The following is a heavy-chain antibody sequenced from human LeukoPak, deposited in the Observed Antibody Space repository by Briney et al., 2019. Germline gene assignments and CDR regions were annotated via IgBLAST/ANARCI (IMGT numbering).Heavy chain of an antibody. Sequence: GGSLRLSCTASGFTFSTYEMNWVRPAPWKGLEWISYICGSGSSIFYADSLQGRFTVSRDNAKNSVYLQMNSLRAEDTAVYYCAREGGFGYDDAFDTWGHGTTVTVSS. CDR3: AREGGFGYDDAFDT. V-gene: IGHV3-48*03. CDR2: ICGSGSSI. D-gene: IGHD3-16*02. CDR1: GFTFSTYE. J-gene: IGHJ3*02.